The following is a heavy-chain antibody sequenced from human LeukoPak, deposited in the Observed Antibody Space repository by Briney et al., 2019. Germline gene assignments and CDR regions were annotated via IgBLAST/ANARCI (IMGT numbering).Heavy chain of an antibody. J-gene: IGHJ5*01. Sequence: ASVKVSCKASGYTFSDYYTHWVRQAPGQGLEWMGWINPKSGGTDYAQKFQGRVAMTRDTSISTAYMELSGLRSDDTAVYYCARGGNYYNIESNWFDSWGQGTLVTVSS. D-gene: IGHD3-22*01. CDR1: GYTFSDYY. CDR2: INPKSGGT. CDR3: ARGGNYYNIESNWFDS. V-gene: IGHV1-2*02.